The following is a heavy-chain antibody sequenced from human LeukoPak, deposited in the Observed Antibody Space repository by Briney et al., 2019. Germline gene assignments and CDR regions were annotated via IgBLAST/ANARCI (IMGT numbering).Heavy chain of an antibody. J-gene: IGHJ4*02. V-gene: IGHV4-31*03. D-gene: IGHD2-2*01. CDR2: IYYSGST. CDR3: ARRRINQVLWPDYFDY. Sequence: SQTLSLTCTVSGGSISSGGYYWSWIRQHPGKGLEWIGYIYYSGSTYYNPSLKSRVTISVDTSKNQFSLKLSSVTAADTAVYYCARRRINQVLWPDYFDYWGQGTLVTVSS. CDR1: GGSISSGGYY.